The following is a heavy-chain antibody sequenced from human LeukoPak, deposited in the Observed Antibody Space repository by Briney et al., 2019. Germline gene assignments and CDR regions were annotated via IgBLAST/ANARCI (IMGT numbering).Heavy chain of an antibody. CDR2: IYYSGTT. V-gene: IGHV4-31*03. J-gene: IGHJ5*02. Sequence: SETLSLTCTVSGGSISSDGYYWSWIRQHPGKGLEWIGYIYYSGTTYYNPSLKSRVTISVDTSKNQFSLKLSSVTAADTAVYYCARQGSSSWPNWFDPWGQGTLVTVSS. CDR1: GGSISSDGYY. D-gene: IGHD6-13*01. CDR3: ARQGSSSWPNWFDP.